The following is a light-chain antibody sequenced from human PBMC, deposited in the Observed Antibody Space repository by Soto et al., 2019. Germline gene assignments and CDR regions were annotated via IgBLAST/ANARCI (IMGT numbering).Light chain of an antibody. V-gene: IGKV3-20*01. Sequence: VLTQSPGTLSLSPGERVALSCRASQTLTSSYLAWYQQKPGQAPRLLIYGASSRATGIPDRFRGSGSGTDFTLTITRLEPEEFATYYCQHYNSYSEAVGQGTKVDIK. CDR1: QTLTSSY. CDR3: QHYNSYSEA. J-gene: IGKJ1*01. CDR2: GAS.